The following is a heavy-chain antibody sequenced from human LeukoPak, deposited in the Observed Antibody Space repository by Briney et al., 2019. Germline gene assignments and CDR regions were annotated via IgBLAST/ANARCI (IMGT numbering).Heavy chain of an antibody. CDR1: GFTFSSYG. Sequence: PGGSLRLSCAASGFTFSSYGMHWVRQAPGKGLEGVAVIWYDGSNKYYADSVKGRFTISRDNCKNTLYLQMSSLRVEDTAVYYCARSSSWYLFRAFDIWGQGTMVTVSS. V-gene: IGHV3-33*01. CDR2: IWYDGSNK. J-gene: IGHJ3*02. D-gene: IGHD6-13*01. CDR3: ARSSSWYLFRAFDI.